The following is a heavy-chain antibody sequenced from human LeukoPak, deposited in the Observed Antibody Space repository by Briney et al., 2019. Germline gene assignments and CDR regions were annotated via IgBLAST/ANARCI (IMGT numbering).Heavy chain of an antibody. CDR2: IVVGSGNT. CDR1: GFTFSSSA. CDR3: AAGPTYGDYDY. J-gene: IGHJ4*02. Sequence: EASVTVSCKASGFTFSSSAVQWVRQARGQRLEGIGWIVVGSGNTNYAQKFQERVTITRDMSTSTAYMELSSLRSEDTAVYYCAAGPTYGDYDYWGQGTLVTVSS. V-gene: IGHV1-58*01. D-gene: IGHD4-17*01.